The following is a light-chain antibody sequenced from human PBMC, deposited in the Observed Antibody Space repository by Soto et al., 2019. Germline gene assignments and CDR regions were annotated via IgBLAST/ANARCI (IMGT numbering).Light chain of an antibody. CDR1: QSVSSSY. CDR3: QQYGSSPLVT. CDR2: GTS. J-gene: IGKJ5*01. V-gene: IGKV3-20*01. Sequence: EIVLTQSPGTLSLSPGERATLSCRASQSVSSSYLAWYQQRPGQAPRLLIYGTSSRATGIPDRFSGSGSGTDFPLTISRLKHEDFAVYYCQQYGSSPLVTFGQGTRLEIK.